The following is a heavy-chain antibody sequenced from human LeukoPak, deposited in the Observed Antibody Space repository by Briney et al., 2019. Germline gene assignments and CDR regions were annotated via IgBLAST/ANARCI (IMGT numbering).Heavy chain of an antibody. CDR3: ARQSGYSNYGDYFDY. J-gene: IGHJ4*02. Sequence: SVKVSCKASGYTFTSYGISWVRQAPGQGLEWMGGIIPIFGTANYAQKFQGRVTITADESTSTAYMELSSLRSEDTAVYYCARQSGYSNYGDYFDYWGQGTLVTVSS. V-gene: IGHV1-69*13. CDR1: GYTFTSYG. CDR2: IIPIFGTA. D-gene: IGHD4-11*01.